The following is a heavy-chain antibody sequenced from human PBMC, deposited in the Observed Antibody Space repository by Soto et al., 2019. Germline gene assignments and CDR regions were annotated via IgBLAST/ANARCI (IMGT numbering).Heavy chain of an antibody. J-gene: IGHJ5*02. D-gene: IGHD6-13*01. Sequence: GGSLRLSCAASGFTFSSYSMNWVRQAPGKGLEWVSSISSSSSYIYYADSVKGRFTISRDNAKNSLYLQMNSLRAEDTAVYYCARSIAAAATGWFDPWGQGTLVTVSS. CDR3: ARSIAAAATGWFDP. V-gene: IGHV3-21*01. CDR2: ISSSSSYI. CDR1: GFTFSSYS.